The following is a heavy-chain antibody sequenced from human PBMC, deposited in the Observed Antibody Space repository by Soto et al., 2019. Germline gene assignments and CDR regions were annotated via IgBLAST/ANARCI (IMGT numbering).Heavy chain of an antibody. D-gene: IGHD2-2*01. CDR3: ARRIVVPAATPYYYYGMDV. V-gene: IGHV5-51*01. CDR1: GYSFTSYW. Sequence: GESLKISCKGSGYSFTSYWIGWVRQMPGKGLEWMGIIYPGDSDTRYSPSFQGQVTISADKSISTAYLQWSSLKASDTAMYYCARRIVVPAATPYYYYGMDVWGQGTTVTVSS. J-gene: IGHJ6*02. CDR2: IYPGDSDT.